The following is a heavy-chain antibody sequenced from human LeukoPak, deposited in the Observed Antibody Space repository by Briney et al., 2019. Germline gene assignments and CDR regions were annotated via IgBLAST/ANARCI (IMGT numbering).Heavy chain of an antibody. D-gene: IGHD3-22*01. V-gene: IGHV4-4*02. J-gene: IGHJ3*02. CDR1: GGSISSDNW. CDR2: IHHRGGT. Sequence: SGTLSLTCAVSGGSISSDNWWSWVRQPPGKRLEWIGEIHHRGGTNYNPSLQSRVTISVDKSNNHFSLRLTSVTAADTAVYYCARDGGRYDSSGFAFDIWGQGTMVTVSS. CDR3: ARDGGRYDSSGFAFDI.